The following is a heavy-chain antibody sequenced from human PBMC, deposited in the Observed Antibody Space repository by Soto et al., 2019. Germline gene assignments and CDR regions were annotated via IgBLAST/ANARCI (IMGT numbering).Heavy chain of an antibody. CDR1: GYTFTGYA. CDR3: ARAVAVPADFDY. Sequence: QVQLVQSGAEEKKPGASVKVSCKASGYTFTGYAMHWVRQAPGQRLEWMGWINAGNGNTKYSQKFQDRVTITRDTSASTAHMELSSLRSEDTAVYYCARAVAVPADFDYWGQGTLVTVSS. J-gene: IGHJ4*02. D-gene: IGHD6-19*01. CDR2: INAGNGNT. V-gene: IGHV1-3*05.